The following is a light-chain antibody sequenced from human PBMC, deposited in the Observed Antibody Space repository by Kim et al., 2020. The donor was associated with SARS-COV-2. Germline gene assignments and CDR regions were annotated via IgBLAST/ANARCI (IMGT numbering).Light chain of an antibody. Sequence: DIQMTQSPSSLSASVGDRVTITCRASQRVTAYLHWYQQKPGKAPKLLIYADSTLQSGVPSRFSGSGSGTHFTLTISGLQPEDCATYYCQQSYTTPITFGQGTLLEIK. J-gene: IGKJ5*01. V-gene: IGKV1-39*01. CDR1: QRVTAY. CDR2: ADS. CDR3: QQSYTTPIT.